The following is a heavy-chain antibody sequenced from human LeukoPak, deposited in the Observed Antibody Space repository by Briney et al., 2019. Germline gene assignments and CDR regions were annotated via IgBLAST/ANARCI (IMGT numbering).Heavy chain of an antibody. D-gene: IGHD3-22*01. V-gene: IGHV3-30-3*01. J-gene: IGHJ4*02. CDR2: ISYDGSNR. CDR3: AGNTYYYDSSGLN. Sequence: PGGSLRLSCAASGFTFSSYAMHWVRQAPGKGLEWVAVISYDGSNRYYADSVRGRFTISRDNSKSTLYLQMNSLSAEDTAVYYCAGNTYYYDSSGLNWGQGTLVTVSS. CDR1: GFTFSSYA.